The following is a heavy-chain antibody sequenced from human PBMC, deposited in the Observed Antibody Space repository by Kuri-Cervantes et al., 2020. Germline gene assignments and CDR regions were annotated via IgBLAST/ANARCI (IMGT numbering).Heavy chain of an antibody. D-gene: IGHD4-17*01. J-gene: IGHJ6*02. CDR3: ARSMTTVTNRFAYYYYYGMDV. CDR1: GYTFTSYG. CDR2: IIPIFGTA. Sequence: SVKVSCKASGYTFTSYGISWVRQAPGQGLEWMGGIIPIFGTANYAQKFQGRVTIIADESTSTAYMELSSLRSEDTAVYYCARSMTTVTNRFAYYYYYGMDVWGQGTTVTVSS. V-gene: IGHV1-69*13.